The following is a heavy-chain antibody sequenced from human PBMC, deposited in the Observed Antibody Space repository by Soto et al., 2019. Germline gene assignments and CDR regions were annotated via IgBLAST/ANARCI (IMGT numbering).Heavy chain of an antibody. J-gene: IGHJ6*02. CDR2: IKSKVDGGTA. V-gene: IGHV3-15*01. Sequence: GGSLRLSCEASGFTFSNAWMNWVRQGPGKGLEWLGRIKSKVDGGTADYGAATKGRFSISRDDLKNMLYLQMSSLKPDDTAVYYCTTLSYLYYDGMDVWGQGTTVTVSS. CDR1: GFTFSNAW. D-gene: IGHD2-2*01. CDR3: TTLSYLYYDGMDV.